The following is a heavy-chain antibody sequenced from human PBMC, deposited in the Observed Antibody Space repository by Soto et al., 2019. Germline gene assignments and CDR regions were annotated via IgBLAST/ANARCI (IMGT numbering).Heavy chain of an antibody. D-gene: IGHD3-22*01. CDR2: IYYSGST. V-gene: IGHV4-39*01. J-gene: IGHJ4*02. Sequence: QLQLQESGPGLVKPSETLSLTCTVSGGSISTSSYYWGWFRQPRGKGLEWIESIYYSGSTYYNPFLKSRVTISVDTSKNQFSLKLSSVTAADTAVYYCARDYDSSGDYWGQGTLVTVSS. CDR1: GGSISTSSYY. CDR3: ARDYDSSGDY.